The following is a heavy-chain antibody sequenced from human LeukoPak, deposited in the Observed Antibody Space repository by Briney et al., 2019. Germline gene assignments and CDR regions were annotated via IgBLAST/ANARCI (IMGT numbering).Heavy chain of an antibody. V-gene: IGHV4-59*01. CDR3: ARVLKTEMTGYYFDL. CDR1: GGSISNYY. J-gene: IGHJ2*01. CDR2: MFYSGST. D-gene: IGHD3-9*01. Sequence: SETLSLTCTVCGGSISNYYWSWIRQPPGKGLECLGYMFYSGSTNYNPSLKSRVTMSVDTSKNQFSLKLSSVTAADTAVYYCARVLKTEMTGYYFDLWGRGTLVTVSS.